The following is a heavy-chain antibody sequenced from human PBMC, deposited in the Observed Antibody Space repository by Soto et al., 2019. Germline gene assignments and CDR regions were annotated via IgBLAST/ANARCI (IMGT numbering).Heavy chain of an antibody. Sequence: QVQLQQWGAGLLKPSETLSLTCAVYGASFSGYYWSWIRQPPGKGLEWIGEINHSGSTNYNPSLKSRVTISVDTSKNQFSLKLSSVTAADTAVYYCARVGRRGGEYYFDYWGQGTLFTVSS. D-gene: IGHD3-10*01. V-gene: IGHV4-34*01. CDR3: ARVGRRGGEYYFDY. CDR1: GASFSGYY. J-gene: IGHJ4*02. CDR2: INHSGST.